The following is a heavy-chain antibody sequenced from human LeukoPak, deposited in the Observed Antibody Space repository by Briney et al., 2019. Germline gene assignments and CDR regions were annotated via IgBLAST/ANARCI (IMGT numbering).Heavy chain of an antibody. Sequence: GGSLRLSCAVSGFIFSNYGFHWVRQAPGKGLEWVAVFWSDGRQKYYVDSVKGRFTVSRDTSKKTVYLQMNSLRAEDTAVYYCARDDDGSGKYGQLYWGQGTLVTVSS. D-gene: IGHD3-10*01. J-gene: IGHJ4*02. V-gene: IGHV3-33*01. CDR3: ARDDDGSGKYGQLY. CDR1: GFIFSNYG. CDR2: FWSDGRQK.